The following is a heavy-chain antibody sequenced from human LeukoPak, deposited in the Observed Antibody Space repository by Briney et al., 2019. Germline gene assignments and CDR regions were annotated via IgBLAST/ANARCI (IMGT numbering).Heavy chain of an antibody. D-gene: IGHD3-3*01. Sequence: ASVKVSCKASGYTFTSYDINWVRQATGQGLEWMGWMNPNSGNTGYAQKFQGRVTITRNTSISTAYMELSSLRSEDTAVYYCARHGYDFWSGYSESDAFDIWGQGTMVTVSS. J-gene: IGHJ3*02. V-gene: IGHV1-8*03. CDR3: ARHGYDFWSGYSESDAFDI. CDR2: MNPNSGNT. CDR1: GYTFTSYD.